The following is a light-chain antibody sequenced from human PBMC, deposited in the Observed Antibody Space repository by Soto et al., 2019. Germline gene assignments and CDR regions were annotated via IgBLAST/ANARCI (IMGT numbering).Light chain of an antibody. Sequence: IMVDHTPSAVCWSGGERSTRSSRASQTISPYLAWYQQKPGQAPRLLIYDASNRAIGIPARFSGSGSGTDFTLTISSLEPEDFVVYYCQQRSDWPLTFAGGTKVDIK. CDR2: DAS. J-gene: IGKJ4*01. CDR3: QQRSDWPLT. V-gene: IGKV3-11*01. CDR1: QTISPY.